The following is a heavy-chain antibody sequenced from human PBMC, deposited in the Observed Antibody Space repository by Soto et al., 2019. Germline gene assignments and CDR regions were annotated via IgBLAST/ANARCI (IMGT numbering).Heavy chain of an antibody. CDR2: IYYSGST. Sequence: SETLSLTCTVSGGSISTYYWTRIRQPPGKRLEWIGNIYYSGSTNYNSSLKSRVTISVDTSKNQFSLRLTSVTAADTAVYYCARAVGSSTGYFDFWGHGTLVTPSS. CDR3: ARAVGSSTGYFDF. D-gene: IGHD6-13*01. CDR1: GGSISTYY. J-gene: IGHJ4*01. V-gene: IGHV4-59*01.